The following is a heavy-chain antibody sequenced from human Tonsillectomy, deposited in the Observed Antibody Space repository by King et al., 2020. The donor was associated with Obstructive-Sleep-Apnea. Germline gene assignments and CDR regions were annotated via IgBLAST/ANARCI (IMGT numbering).Heavy chain of an antibody. J-gene: IGHJ4*02. Sequence: QLVQSWAEVKKAGASVKVSCKASGYTFNGYQMHWVRQAPVQVLEWMGWINPNSSGTNYAQKFKGRVTMTRDTFISTAYKVLSRLRADDTAVYYCARLYGDYPMYYFDYWGQGTPVTVSS. V-gene: IGHV1-2*02. CDR3: ARLYGDYPMYYFDY. D-gene: IGHD4-17*01. CDR1: GYTFNGYQ. CDR2: INPNSSGT.